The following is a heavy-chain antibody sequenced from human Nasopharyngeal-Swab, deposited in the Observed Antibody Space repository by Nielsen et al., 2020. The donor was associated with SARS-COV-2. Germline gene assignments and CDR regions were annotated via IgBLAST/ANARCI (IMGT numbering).Heavy chain of an antibody. V-gene: IGHV4-34*01. CDR2: INHSGST. CDR3: ARGGSSSWYYYYYGMDV. J-gene: IGHJ6*02. CDR1: GGAFSGYY. D-gene: IGHD6-13*01. Sequence: SETLSLTCAVYGGAFSGYYWSWIRQTPGKGVEWIGEINHSGSTNYNPCLKFRVTISVDKSKNQFSLKLSSVTAADTAVYYCARGGSSSWYYYYYGMDVWGQGTTVTVSS.